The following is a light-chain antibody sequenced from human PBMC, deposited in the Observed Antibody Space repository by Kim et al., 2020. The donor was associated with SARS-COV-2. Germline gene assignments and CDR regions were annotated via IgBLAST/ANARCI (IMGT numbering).Light chain of an antibody. J-gene: IGKJ5*01. CDR3: QQRSNWPPA. V-gene: IGKV3-11*01. CDR1: QSVVSY. Sequence: EIVLTQSPATLSLSPGERATLSCRASQSVVSYLAWYQQTPGQAPRLLIYDASNRATGIPARFSGSGSGTDFTLTISSLEPEDFAVYYCQQRSNWPPAFGQGTRVEIK. CDR2: DAS.